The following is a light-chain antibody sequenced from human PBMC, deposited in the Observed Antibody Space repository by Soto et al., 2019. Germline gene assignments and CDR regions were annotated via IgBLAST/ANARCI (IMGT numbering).Light chain of an antibody. J-gene: IGLJ1*01. CDR3: SSYVGTNSYV. Sequence: QSALTQPPSASGSPGQSVTISCTGTSSDVGGYNYVSWYQQHPGKAPKLMIYEVSKRPSGVPDRFSGSKSGNTAALTVSGLQAEDEADYYCSSYVGTNSYVFGTVTKLTVL. V-gene: IGLV2-8*01. CDR1: SSDVGGYNY. CDR2: EVS.